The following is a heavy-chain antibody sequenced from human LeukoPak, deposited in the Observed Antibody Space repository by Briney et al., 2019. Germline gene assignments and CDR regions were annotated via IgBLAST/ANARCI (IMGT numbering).Heavy chain of an antibody. CDR2: ISSRGTTT. CDR3: ARKGSGGWDDY. CDR1: GFTFSSYS. V-gene: IGHV3-64*02. Sequence: GGSLRLSCAASGFTFSSYSMHWVRQAPGRGPEYVAAISSRGTTTHYGDSVQGRFIVSRDNSNYTLYLQMAGLRPDDSGMYICARKGSGGWDDYWGRGTLVAVSS. J-gene: IGHJ4*02. D-gene: IGHD1-26*01.